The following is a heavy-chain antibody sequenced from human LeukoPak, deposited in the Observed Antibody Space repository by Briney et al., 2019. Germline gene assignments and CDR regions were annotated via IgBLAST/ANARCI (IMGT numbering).Heavy chain of an antibody. Sequence: RASGKVSCKASGYTFTGYYMHWVRQAPGQGLEWMGWINPNSGRTNYAQKFQGRVTMTRDTSISTAYMELSRLRSDDTAVYYCAREGDSSSSAGYDYYYYYGMDVWGQGTTVTVSS. J-gene: IGHJ6*02. V-gene: IGHV1-2*02. CDR1: GYTFTGYY. CDR3: AREGDSSSSAGYDYYYYYGMDV. CDR2: INPNSGRT. D-gene: IGHD6-6*01.